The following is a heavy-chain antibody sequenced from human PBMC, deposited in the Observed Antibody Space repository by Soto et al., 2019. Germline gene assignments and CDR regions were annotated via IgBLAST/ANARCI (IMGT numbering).Heavy chain of an antibody. Sequence: GGSLRLSCAASGVIFSNYKMHWVRQAPGKGLVWVSRVSTDGSVTDYADSVKGRFTVSRDNAKNTLYLQMNSLRAEDTAVYYCAKPCCSGDPARYWGQGTLVTVSS. CDR1: GVIFSNYK. V-gene: IGHV3-74*01. CDR3: AKPCCSGDPARY. D-gene: IGHD2-15*01. J-gene: IGHJ4*02. CDR2: VSTDGSVT.